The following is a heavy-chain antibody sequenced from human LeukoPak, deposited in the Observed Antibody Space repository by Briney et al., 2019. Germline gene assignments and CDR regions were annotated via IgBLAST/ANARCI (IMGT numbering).Heavy chain of an antibody. Sequence: PGGSLRLSCAASGFTVSTNYMSWVRQAPGKGLEWVSLIYSCGSTYYADSVKGRFTISRDNSKNTLWLQINSLRAEDTAVYYCATSTAGYCSGGNSLDYWGQGTLVTVSS. CDR1: GFTVSTNY. CDR3: ATSTAGYCSGGNSLDY. CDR2: IYSCGST. D-gene: IGHD2-15*01. J-gene: IGHJ4*02. V-gene: IGHV3-66*03.